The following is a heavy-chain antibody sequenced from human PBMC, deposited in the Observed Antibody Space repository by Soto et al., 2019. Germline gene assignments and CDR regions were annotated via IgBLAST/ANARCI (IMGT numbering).Heavy chain of an antibody. CDR1: GFIFSSYA. CDR2: ISYDGSNK. J-gene: IGHJ3*01. D-gene: IGHD2-15*01. Sequence: GGSLRLSCAASGFIFSSYAMHWVRQAPGKGLEWVAVISYDGSNKYYADSVKGRFTISRDNSKNTLYLQMNSLRAEDTAVYYCAREYGIGGAAFDFWGQGTMVTVSS. V-gene: IGHV3-30-3*01. CDR3: AREYGIGGAAFDF.